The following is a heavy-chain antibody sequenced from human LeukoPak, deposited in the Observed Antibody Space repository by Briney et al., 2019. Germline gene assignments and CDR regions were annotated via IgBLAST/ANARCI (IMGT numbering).Heavy chain of an antibody. D-gene: IGHD6-19*01. CDR2: ISAYNGNT. CDR3: ARDREAVAHRRWFDP. J-gene: IGHJ5*02. V-gene: IGHV1-18*04. Sequence: ASVKVSCKASGYTFTNYYIHWVRQAPGQGLEWMGWISAYNGNTNYAQKLQGRVTMTTDTSTSTAYMELRSLRSDDTAVYYCARDREAVAHRRWFDPWGQGTLVTVSS. CDR1: GYTFTNYY.